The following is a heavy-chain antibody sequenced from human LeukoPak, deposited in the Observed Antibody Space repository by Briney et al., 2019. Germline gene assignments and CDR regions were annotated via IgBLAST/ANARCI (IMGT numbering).Heavy chain of an antibody. Sequence: PGGSLRLPCAASGFTFSSYSMNWVRQAPGKGLEWVSYISSSSSTIYYADSVKGRFTISRDNAKNSLYLQMNSLRAEDTAVYYCARTYCSSTSCSHYYYYYYMDVWGKGTTVTVSS. V-gene: IGHV3-48*01. D-gene: IGHD2-2*01. J-gene: IGHJ6*03. CDR1: GFTFSSYS. CDR3: ARTYCSSTSCSHYYYYYYMDV. CDR2: ISSSSSTI.